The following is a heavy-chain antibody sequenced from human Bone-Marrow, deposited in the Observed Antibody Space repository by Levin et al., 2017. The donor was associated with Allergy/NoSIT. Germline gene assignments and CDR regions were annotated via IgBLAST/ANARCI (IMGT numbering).Heavy chain of an antibody. V-gene: IGHV4-39*01. D-gene: IGHD3-10*01. CDR2: IYNGGGNT. CDR3: ASYVSGKWTLDY. Sequence: SQTLSLTCAVSGGSISSSSYRWGWIRQPPGKGLEWMGSIYNGGGNTLYNPSLRSRVTISVDTSKHQFSLELRSVTAADTAVYYCASYVSGKWTLDYWGQGTLVTVSS. J-gene: IGHJ4*02. CDR1: GGSISSSSYR.